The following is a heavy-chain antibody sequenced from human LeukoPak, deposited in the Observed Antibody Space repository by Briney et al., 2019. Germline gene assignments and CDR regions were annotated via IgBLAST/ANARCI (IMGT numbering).Heavy chain of an antibody. CDR3: AKVDYGMDV. CDR1: GFTFSPHA. V-gene: IGHV3-30-3*01. Sequence: GGSLRLSCAASGFTFSPHAMHWVRQAPGKGLKWVAVISSDGSDKYYADSVQGRFTISRDNSKNTLYLQMNSLRAEDTAVYYCAKVDYGMDVWGQGTTVTVSS. J-gene: IGHJ6*02. CDR2: ISSDGSDK.